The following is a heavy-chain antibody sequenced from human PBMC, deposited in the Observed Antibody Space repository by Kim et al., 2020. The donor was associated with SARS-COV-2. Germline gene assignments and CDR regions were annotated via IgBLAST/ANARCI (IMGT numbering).Heavy chain of an antibody. J-gene: IGHJ4*02. D-gene: IGHD2-2*01. CDR1: AGSFSGFY. CDR2: VNHSGVT. Sequence: SETLSLTCAVDAGSFSGFYWTWIRQPPGKGLDWIAEVNHSGVTKYNPSLKSRVVFSADTSKNHFSLTLTSVTAADTAVYYCAASFSTTWFPYKYWGRGNLVVVSS. CDR3: AASFSTTWFPYKY. V-gene: IGHV4-34*01.